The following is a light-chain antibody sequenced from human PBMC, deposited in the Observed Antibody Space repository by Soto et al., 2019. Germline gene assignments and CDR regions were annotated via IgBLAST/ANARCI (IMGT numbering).Light chain of an antibody. J-gene: IGKJ4*01. CDR2: GAS. Sequence: IQLTQSPSSLSASVGDIFTITCRASQDITSYLAWYQQKPGKAPNLLIYGASTLQSGVPSRFSGSGSGTDFTLTISSLQAEDFASYYCQQTRAYPSTFGGGTKVDI. CDR1: QDITSY. V-gene: IGKV1-9*01. CDR3: QQTRAYPST.